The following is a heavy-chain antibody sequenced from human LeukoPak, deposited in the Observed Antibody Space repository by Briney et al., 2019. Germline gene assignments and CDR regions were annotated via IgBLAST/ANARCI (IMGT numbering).Heavy chain of an antibody. D-gene: IGHD2-8*01. CDR2: VFHTGST. J-gene: IGHJ4*02. Sequence: TSGTLSLTCAVSGASISINYWWSWVRQAPGEGLEWIGEVFHTGSTTYNPSLKSRVTISVDTSKNQLSLEVTSATAADTAMYYCARNGAFSMDYWGQGILVTVSS. CDR3: ARNGAFSMDY. V-gene: IGHV4-4*02. CDR1: GASISINYW.